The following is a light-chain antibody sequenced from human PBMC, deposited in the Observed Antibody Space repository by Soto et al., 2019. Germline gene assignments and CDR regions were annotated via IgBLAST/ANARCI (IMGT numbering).Light chain of an antibody. CDR3: QNYNSAPYT. Sequence: DIQMTQSPSSLSASVGDRVTITCRASQGIRNSLAWYQQKPGKVPKLLISAAFTLQSGLPSRFSGSGSGTDFTLTISSLQPEDVATYYCQNYNSAPYTFGPGTKVDIK. CDR2: AAF. CDR1: QGIRNS. J-gene: IGKJ3*01. V-gene: IGKV1-27*01.